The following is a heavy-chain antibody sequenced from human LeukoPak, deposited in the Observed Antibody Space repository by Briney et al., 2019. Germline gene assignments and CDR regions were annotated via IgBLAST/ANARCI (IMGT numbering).Heavy chain of an antibody. CDR3: AKDNRGINYDFWSGTPNWFDP. V-gene: IGHV3-30*18. D-gene: IGHD3-3*01. CDR2: ISYDGSNK. Sequence: PGGSLRLSCAASGFTFSSYGMHWVRQAPGKGLEWVAVISYDGSNKYYADSVKGRFTISRDNSKNTLYLQMNSLRAEDTAVYYCAKDNRGINYDFWSGTPNWFDPWGQGTLVTVSS. J-gene: IGHJ5*02. CDR1: GFTFSSYG.